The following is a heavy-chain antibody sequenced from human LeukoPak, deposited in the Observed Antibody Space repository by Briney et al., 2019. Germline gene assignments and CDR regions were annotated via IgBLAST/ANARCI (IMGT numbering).Heavy chain of an antibody. D-gene: IGHD3-10*01. V-gene: IGHV3-30*03. CDR1: GFTFSSYG. Sequence: GGSLRLSCAASGFTFSSYGIHWVRQAPGKGLEWVAVISYDGSNKFYADSVKGRFTISRDNAKNSLYLQMNSLRADDTAVYYCAREEEWYASGTYYKGFDSWGQGTLVTVSS. CDR2: ISYDGSNK. CDR3: AREEEWYASGTYYKGFDS. J-gene: IGHJ4*02.